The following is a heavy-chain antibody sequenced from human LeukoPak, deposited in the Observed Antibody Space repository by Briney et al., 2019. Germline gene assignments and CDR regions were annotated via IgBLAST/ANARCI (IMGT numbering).Heavy chain of an antibody. CDR1: GFTVSSNY. CDR2: IYSGGST. V-gene: IGHV3-53*01. CDR3: ARGLYYYDSSGYYLGY. Sequence: GGSLRLSCAASGFTVSSNYMSWVRQAPGKGLEWVSVIYSGGSTYYADSVKGRFTISRDNSKNTLYLQMNSLRAEDTAVYYCARGLYYYDSSGYYLGYWGQGTLVTVSS. J-gene: IGHJ4*02. D-gene: IGHD3-22*01.